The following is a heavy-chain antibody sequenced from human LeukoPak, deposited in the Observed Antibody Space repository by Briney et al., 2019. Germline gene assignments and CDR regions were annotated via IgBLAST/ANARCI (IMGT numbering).Heavy chain of an antibody. CDR3: ASRSSIWSGYQDTLYYFDS. J-gene: IGHJ4*02. D-gene: IGHD3-3*01. Sequence: SETLSLTCTVSGGSISSYYWSWIRQPPGKRLEWIGHIYYSGSTNYNPSLKSRVSISVDTSKNQFSLKLSSVTAADTAVYYCASRSSIWSGYQDTLYYFDSWGQGTLVTVSS. CDR2: IYYSGST. V-gene: IGHV4-59*01. CDR1: GGSISSYY.